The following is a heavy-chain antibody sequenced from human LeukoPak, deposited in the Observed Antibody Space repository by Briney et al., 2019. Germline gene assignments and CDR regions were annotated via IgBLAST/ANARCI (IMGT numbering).Heavy chain of an antibody. CDR2: IYSSGST. J-gene: IGHJ3*02. CDR1: GGSISSGRYY. Sequence: SQTLSLTCTVSGGSISSGRYYWSWIRQPPGKGLEWIGRIYSSGSTNYNPSLKSRVTMSVDTSKNQFSLNLRSVTAADTALYYCAGTDSNGGAFDIWGQGTVVTVSS. D-gene: IGHD3-22*01. CDR3: AGTDSNGGAFDI. V-gene: IGHV4-61*02.